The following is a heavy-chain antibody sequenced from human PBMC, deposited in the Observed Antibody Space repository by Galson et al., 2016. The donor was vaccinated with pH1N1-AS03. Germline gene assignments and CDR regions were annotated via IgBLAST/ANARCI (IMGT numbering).Heavy chain of an antibody. CDR3: AKDGGPPGTYYYSLDV. CDR1: GFPFTNNG. Sequence: SLRLSCAASGFPFTNNGMHWVRQAPGKGLEWVAFVRYDGNIAYNVDSVKGRFTIFKDNSKNTLYLQMTSLTPEDTALYFCAKDGGPPGTYYYSLDVWGQGTMVTVSS. D-gene: IGHD3-16*01. CDR2: VRYDGNIA. J-gene: IGHJ6*02. V-gene: IGHV3-30*02.